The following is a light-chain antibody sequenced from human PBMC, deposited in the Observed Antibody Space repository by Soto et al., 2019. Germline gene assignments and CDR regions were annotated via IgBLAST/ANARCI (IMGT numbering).Light chain of an antibody. V-gene: IGLV2-14*01. CDR3: FSHRGGDSHV. CDR2: GVT. Sequence: QSVLTQPASVSGSPGQSITISCTGTSSDVGAYNYVSWYQQYPGKAPKLMIYGVTNRPSGVSNRFSGSKTGNTASLTISGPQAEDGADYYCFSHRGGDSHVFGTGTKVTVL. J-gene: IGLJ1*01. CDR1: SSDVGAYNY.